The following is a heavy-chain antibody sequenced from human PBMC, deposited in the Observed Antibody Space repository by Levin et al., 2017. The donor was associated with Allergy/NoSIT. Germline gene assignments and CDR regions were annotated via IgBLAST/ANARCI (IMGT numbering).Heavy chain of an antibody. CDR2: IGTAGDT. V-gene: IGHV3-13*01. J-gene: IGHJ4*02. CDR1: GFTFSSYD. CDR3: ARGTRTRLRYFDWALDY. D-gene: IGHD3-9*01. Sequence: GESLKISCAASGFTFSSYDMHWVRQATGKGLEWVSAIGTAGDTYYPGSVKGRFTISRENAKNSLYLQMNSLRAGDTAVYYCARGTRTRLRYFDWALDYWGQGTLVTVSS.